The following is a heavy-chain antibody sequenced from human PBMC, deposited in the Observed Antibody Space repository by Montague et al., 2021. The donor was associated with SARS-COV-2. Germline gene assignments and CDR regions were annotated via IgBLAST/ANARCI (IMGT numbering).Heavy chain of an antibody. V-gene: IGHV3-7*01. Sequence: SLRLSFSASGFTFTTHWMNWVRQAPGKGLEWVAAINEDGSQTYYIDSVKGRFTISRDNARNSLFLQMTALRAEDTAVYYCTALRRTDPFDYWGQGGLVT. J-gene: IGHJ4*02. CDR1: GFTFTTHW. CDR2: INEDGSQT. CDR3: TALRRTDPFDY. D-gene: IGHD2-21*02.